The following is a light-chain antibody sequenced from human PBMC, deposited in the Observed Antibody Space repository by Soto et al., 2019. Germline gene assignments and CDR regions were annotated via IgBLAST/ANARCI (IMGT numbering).Light chain of an antibody. CDR1: SSDVGKYDY. CDR3: SSYTSSSTNVV. Sequence: QSALTQPPSASGSPGQSVTISCTGTSSDVGKYDYVSWYQQHPGKAPKLMIYEVSNRPSGVSNRFSGSKSGNTASLTISGLQAEDEADYYCSSYTSSSTNVVFGGGTKVTVL. CDR2: EVS. V-gene: IGLV2-14*01. J-gene: IGLJ2*01.